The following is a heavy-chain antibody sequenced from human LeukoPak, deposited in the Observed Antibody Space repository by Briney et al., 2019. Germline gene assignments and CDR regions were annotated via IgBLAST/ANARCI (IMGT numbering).Heavy chain of an antibody. CDR2: IWYDGSNK. D-gene: IGHD6-6*01. Sequence: GRSLRLSCAAPAFTFSSYAMHWGRQAPGKGREGVAVIWYDGSNKYYADSVKGRFTISRDNSKTTLYLQMNSLRAEDTAVYYCARAGGSNSLYGMDVWGQGTTVTVSS. J-gene: IGHJ6*02. CDR3: ARAGGSNSLYGMDV. V-gene: IGHV3-33*01. CDR1: AFTFSSYA.